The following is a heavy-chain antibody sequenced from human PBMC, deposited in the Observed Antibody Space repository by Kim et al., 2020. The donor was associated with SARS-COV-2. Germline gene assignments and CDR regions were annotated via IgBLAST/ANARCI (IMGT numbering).Heavy chain of an antibody. CDR3: AGSAEYYDILTGYYNPSSYFDY. CDR2: IYYSGST. J-gene: IGHJ4*02. CDR1: GGSVSSGSYY. V-gene: IGHV4-61*01. D-gene: IGHD3-9*01. Sequence: SETLSLTCTVSGGSVSSGSYYWSWIRQPPGKGLEWIGYIYYSGSTNYNPSLKSRVTISVDTSKNQFSLKLSSVTAADTAVYYCAGSAEYYDILTGYYNPSSYFDYWGQGTLVTVSS.